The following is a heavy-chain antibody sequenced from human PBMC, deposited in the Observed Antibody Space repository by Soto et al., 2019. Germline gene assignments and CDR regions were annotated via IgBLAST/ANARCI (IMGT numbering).Heavy chain of an antibody. CDR1: GYSFTSYW. CDR3: AREGGDTNYYDSSGYPLHAFDI. Sequence: GESLKISCQCSGYSFTSYWIVWVRQIPGKGLEWMGIIYPGDSDTRYSPSFQGQVTISADKSISTAYLQWSSLKASDTAMYYCAREGGDTNYYDSSGYPLHAFDIWGQGTMVTVSS. CDR2: IYPGDSDT. D-gene: IGHD3-22*01. V-gene: IGHV5-51*01. J-gene: IGHJ3*02.